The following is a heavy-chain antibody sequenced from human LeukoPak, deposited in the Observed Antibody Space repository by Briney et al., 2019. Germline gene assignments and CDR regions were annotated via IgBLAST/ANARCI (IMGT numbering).Heavy chain of an antibody. CDR1: GYTFTGYY. V-gene: IGHV1-2*02. J-gene: IGHJ4*02. Sequence: ASVKASCKASGYTFTGYYMHWVRQAPGQGLEWMGWINPNSGGANYAQKFQGRVTMTRDTSISTAYMELSRLRSDDTAVYYCARLGAVAGTGPLGYWGQGTLVTVSS. CDR2: INPNSGGA. D-gene: IGHD6-19*01. CDR3: ARLGAVAGTGPLGY.